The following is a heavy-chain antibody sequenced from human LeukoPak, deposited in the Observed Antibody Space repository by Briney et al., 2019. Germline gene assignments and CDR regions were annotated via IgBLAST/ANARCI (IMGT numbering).Heavy chain of an antibody. CDR1: GGSISTYY. V-gene: IGHV4-59*08. CDR2: IYYSGNT. D-gene: IGHD2-2*01. J-gene: IGHJ5*02. Sequence: SETLSLTCTVSGGSISTYYWTWIRQPPGKGLEWIGYIYYSGNTNYNPSLKSRVTISLDTSKNQFSLNLSSVTAADTAVYYCARRGGYCGSTSCHNYFDPWGQGTLVTVSS. CDR3: ARRGGYCGSTSCHNYFDP.